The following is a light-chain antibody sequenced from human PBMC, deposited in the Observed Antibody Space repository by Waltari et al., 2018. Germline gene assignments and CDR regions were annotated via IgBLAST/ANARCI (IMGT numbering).Light chain of an antibody. V-gene: IGLV2-23*02. CDR2: EVS. CDR3: CAFAGRGFYV. J-gene: IGLJ1*01. CDR1: SRDFGRSPL. Sequence: SALTQPASVSGSPGKSITTSCTAISRDFGRSPLLSWYQRHPGGAPQLLIYEVSKRPSGVSTRFSGSKSGKTASLTISGLQAEDEAEYYCCAFAGRGFYVFGTGTRVTVL.